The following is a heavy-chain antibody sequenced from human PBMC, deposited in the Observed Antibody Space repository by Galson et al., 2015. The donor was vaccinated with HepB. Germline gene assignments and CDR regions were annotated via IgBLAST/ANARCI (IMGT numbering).Heavy chain of an antibody. CDR2: FDPEDGET. CDR3: ATTFLEWLLDTPTPLDY. J-gene: IGHJ4*02. CDR1: GYTLTELS. V-gene: IGHV1-24*01. D-gene: IGHD3-3*02. Sequence: SVKVSCKVSGYTLTELSMHWVRQAPGKGLEWMGGFDPEDGETIYAQKFQGRVTMTEDTSTDTAYMELSSLRSEDTAVYYCATTFLEWLLDTPTPLDYWGQGTLVTVSS.